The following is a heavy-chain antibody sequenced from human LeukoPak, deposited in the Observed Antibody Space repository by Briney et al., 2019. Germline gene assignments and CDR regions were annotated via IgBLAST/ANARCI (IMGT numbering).Heavy chain of an antibody. V-gene: IGHV1-2*02. CDR2: INPNSGGT. CDR1: GYTFTGYH. D-gene: IGHD1-26*01. J-gene: IGHJ4*02. Sequence: ASVKVSCKASGYTFTGYHMHWVRQAPGQGLEWMGWINPNSGGTNYAQKFQGRVTMTRDTSISTAYMELSRLRSDDTAVYYCARDSIVGATFGYRGQGTLVTVSS. CDR3: ARDSIVGATFGY.